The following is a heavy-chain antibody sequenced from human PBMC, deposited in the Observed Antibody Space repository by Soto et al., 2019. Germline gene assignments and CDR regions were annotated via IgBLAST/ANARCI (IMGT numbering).Heavy chain of an antibody. CDR2: IYYSGST. CDR3: ARDEGGTTAVGG. Sequence: QVQLQESGPGLVKPSQTLSLTCTVSGGSISSGGYYWSWIRQHPGKGLEWIGYIYYSGSTYYNPSLKGRVTISLDTSKNQFALKLSSVTAADTAVYYCARDEGGTTAVGGWGQGTLVTVSS. V-gene: IGHV4-31*03. D-gene: IGHD1-26*01. CDR1: GGSISSGGYY. J-gene: IGHJ4*02.